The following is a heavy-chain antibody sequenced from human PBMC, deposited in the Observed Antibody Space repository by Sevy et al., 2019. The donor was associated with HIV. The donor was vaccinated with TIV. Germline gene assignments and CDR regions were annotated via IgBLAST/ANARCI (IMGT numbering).Heavy chain of an antibody. CDR3: ARGYSSGWSFDY. D-gene: IGHD6-19*01. V-gene: IGHV1-18*04. CDR1: GYTFTSYG. Sequence: ASVKVSYKASGYTFTSYGISWVRQAPGQGLEWMGWISAYNGNTKYAQKLQGRVTMTTDTSTSTAYMELRSLRSDDTAVYYCARGYSSGWSFDYRGQGTLVTVSS. CDR2: ISAYNGNT. J-gene: IGHJ4*02.